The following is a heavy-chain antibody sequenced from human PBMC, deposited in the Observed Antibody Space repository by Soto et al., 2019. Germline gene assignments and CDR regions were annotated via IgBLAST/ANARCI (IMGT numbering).Heavy chain of an antibody. Sequence: GGSLRLSCAASGFTFSSYWMHWVRQAPGKGLVWVSRINSDGSSTSYADSVKGRFTISRDNAKNTLYLQMNSLRAEDTAVYCCARSGRITMVRGVIAIDAFDVWVPGTMVT. CDR2: INSDGSST. V-gene: IGHV3-74*01. CDR3: ARSGRITMVRGVIAIDAFDV. J-gene: IGHJ3*01. D-gene: IGHD3-10*01. CDR1: GFTFSSYW.